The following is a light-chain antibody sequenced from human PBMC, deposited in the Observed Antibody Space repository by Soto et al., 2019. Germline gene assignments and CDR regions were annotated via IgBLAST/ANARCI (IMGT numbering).Light chain of an antibody. J-gene: IGLJ1*01. Sequence: QSVLTQPASVSGSPGQSITISCTGARSDVGGYNFVSWYQLHPGKAPKLIIYEVNNRASGVSNRFSGSKSGNTASLAISGLQPDDEADYYCTSYSSAATLYIFGTGTKVTVL. CDR3: TSYSSAATLYI. V-gene: IGLV2-14*01. CDR1: RSDVGGYNF. CDR2: EVN.